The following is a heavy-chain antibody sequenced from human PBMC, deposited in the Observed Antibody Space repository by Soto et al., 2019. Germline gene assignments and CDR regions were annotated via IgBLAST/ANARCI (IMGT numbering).Heavy chain of an antibody. Sequence: SQTLSLTCAVYGGSFSGYYWSWIRQPPGKGLEWIGEINHSGSTNYNPSLKSRVTISVDTSKNQFSLKLSSVTAADTAVYYCARAAAVVVPAATPKGEYYYYYMDVWGKGTTVTVSS. J-gene: IGHJ6*03. CDR3: ARAAAVVVPAATPKGEYYYYYMDV. D-gene: IGHD2-2*01. CDR2: INHSGST. CDR1: GGSFSGYY. V-gene: IGHV4-34*01.